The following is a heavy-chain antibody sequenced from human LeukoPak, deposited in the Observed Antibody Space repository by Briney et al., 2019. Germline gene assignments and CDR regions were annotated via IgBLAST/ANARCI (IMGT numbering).Heavy chain of an antibody. CDR3: ARESGIAVAGTLVSDFHY. V-gene: IGHV4-39*07. Sequence: SETLSLTCTVSGGSISSSSYYWGWIRQPPGKGLEWIGSIYYSGSTYYNPSLKSRVTISVDTSKNQFSLKLSSVTAADTAVYYCARESGIAVAGTLVSDFHYWGQGTLVTVSS. J-gene: IGHJ4*02. CDR2: IYYSGST. CDR1: GGSISSSSYY. D-gene: IGHD6-19*01.